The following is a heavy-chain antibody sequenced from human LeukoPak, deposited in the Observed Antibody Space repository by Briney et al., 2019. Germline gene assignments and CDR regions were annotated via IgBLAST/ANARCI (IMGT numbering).Heavy chain of an antibody. Sequence: PGGSLRLSCAASGFTFSSYAMSWVRQAPGKGLESVSAISGSGGSTYYADSVKGRFTISRDNSKNTLYLQMNSLRAEDTAVYYCAKVIKWFGELLPAYFDYWGQGTLVTVSS. D-gene: IGHD3-10*01. CDR1: GFTFSSYA. J-gene: IGHJ4*02. CDR2: ISGSGGST. CDR3: AKVIKWFGELLPAYFDY. V-gene: IGHV3-23*01.